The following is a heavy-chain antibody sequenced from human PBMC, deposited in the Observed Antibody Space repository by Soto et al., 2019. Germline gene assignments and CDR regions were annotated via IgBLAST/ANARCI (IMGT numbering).Heavy chain of an antibody. V-gene: IGHV1-18*01. D-gene: IGHD2-2*01. J-gene: IGHJ6*02. CDR2: ISAYNGNT. CDR1: GYTFSNYG. CDR3: ARIADRSITTCSCPTRILMRGYYYYYGMDV. Sequence: QVRLVQSAAEVKKPGASVRVSCKASGYTFSNYGITWVRQAPGQGLEWMGWISAYNGNTHFAQKFQGRVTMTTDTPTTTAFMELSSLRSDDTAVYYCARIADRSITTCSCPTRILMRGYYYYYGMDVWGPGTTVTVSS.